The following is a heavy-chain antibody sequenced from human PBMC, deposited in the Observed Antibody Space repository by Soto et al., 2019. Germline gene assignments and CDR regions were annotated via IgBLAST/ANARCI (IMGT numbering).Heavy chain of an antibody. Sequence: GCLRVSCSASGFTFSAYAMHWVRQAPGKGLEYVSSISPNGGTTYQADSVKDRFIVSRDNSKNTLYLQMASLRDEDTAAYYCVKGGIVLATTGRAQTDXWCQGTLLTIS. CDR1: GFTFSAYA. J-gene: IGHJ5*02. V-gene: IGHV3-64D*06. D-gene: IGHD3-22*01. CDR3: VKGGIVLATTGRAQTDX. CDR2: ISPNGGTT.